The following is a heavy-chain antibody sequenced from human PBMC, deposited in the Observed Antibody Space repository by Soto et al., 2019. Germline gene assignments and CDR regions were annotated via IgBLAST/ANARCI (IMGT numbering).Heavy chain of an antibody. CDR3: ARKPYDSGGYDHLDY. CDR1: GFTFSNYD. CDR2: ISGSGDGT. V-gene: IGHV3-23*01. D-gene: IGHD3-22*01. J-gene: IGHJ4*02. Sequence: GGSLRLSCAVSGFTFSNYDMSWVRQAPGKGLEWVSVISGSGDGTHYADSVKGRFTISRDNSKNTLYLQMNSLSAEDTAVYYCARKPYDSGGYDHLDYWGQGTLVTVSS.